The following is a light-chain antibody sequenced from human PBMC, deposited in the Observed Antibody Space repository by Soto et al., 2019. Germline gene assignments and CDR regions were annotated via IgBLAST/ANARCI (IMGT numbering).Light chain of an antibody. CDR2: GAS. Sequence: EIVLTQSPATLSLSPGERATLSCRASQSVSSSLAWYQKKPGQAPRLLIYGASTRATGIPARFSGSASGTEFTLTITGLQSEDFSGYYCQQYGDSPLFGPGTKVDI. CDR3: QQYGDSPL. CDR1: QSVSSS. J-gene: IGKJ3*01. V-gene: IGKV3-15*01.